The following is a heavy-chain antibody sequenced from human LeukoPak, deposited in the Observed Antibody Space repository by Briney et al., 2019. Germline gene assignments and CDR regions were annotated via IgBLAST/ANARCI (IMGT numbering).Heavy chain of an antibody. V-gene: IGHV3-74*01. CDR3: ARAPPTPDSTPHFDY. CDR2: INSDGSST. Sequence: GGSLRLSCAASGFTFSSYWMHWVRQAPGKGLVWVSRINSDGSSTSYADSVEGRFTISRDNAKNTLYLQMNSLRAEDTAVYYCARAPPTPDSTPHFDYWGQGTLVTVSS. J-gene: IGHJ4*02. CDR1: GFTFSSYW. D-gene: IGHD1-14*01.